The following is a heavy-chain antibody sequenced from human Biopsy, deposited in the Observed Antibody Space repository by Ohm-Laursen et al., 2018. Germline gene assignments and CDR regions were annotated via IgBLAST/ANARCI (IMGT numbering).Heavy chain of an antibody. CDR2: IFNSANT. CDR1: GGSISSGGSY. Sequence: PSDILSLTCPVSGGSISSGGSYWSWIRQRPGKGLEWIGYIFNSANTYYNPSLKNLITISGDTSKNQFSLKLNSVTAADTAVYYCARGDYFDSNGYFWFDPWGQGTLVTVSS. J-gene: IGHJ5*02. D-gene: IGHD3-22*01. V-gene: IGHV4-31*01. CDR3: ARGDYFDSNGYFWFDP.